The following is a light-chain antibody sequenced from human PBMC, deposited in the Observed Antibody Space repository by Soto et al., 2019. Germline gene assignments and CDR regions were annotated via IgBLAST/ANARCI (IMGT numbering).Light chain of an antibody. CDR3: QPRGNWPLT. CDR2: DAS. Sequence: EIVLTQSPATLSLSPGERATLSCRASQSVSSYLAWYQQKPGQAPRLLIYDASNRATGIPARFSGSGSGTDFTLTISSLKPEDFAVYSCQPRGNWPLTFGGGTKVEI. V-gene: IGKV3-11*01. CDR1: QSVSSY. J-gene: IGKJ4*01.